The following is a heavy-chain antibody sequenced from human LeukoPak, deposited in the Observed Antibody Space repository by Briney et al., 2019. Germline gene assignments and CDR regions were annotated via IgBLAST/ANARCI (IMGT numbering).Heavy chain of an antibody. CDR3: ARVADGDKYGGRDY. Sequence: GGSLRLSCAASGFTVTNSWMSWVRQAPGKGLEWVACIHEDGSHQYYVDSVKGRFTISRDNAKDTLYLQMNSLRVEDTAVYYCARVADGDKYGGRDYWGQGALVIVSS. V-gene: IGHV3-7*01. J-gene: IGHJ4*02. CDR2: IHEDGSHQ. D-gene: IGHD5-24*01. CDR1: GFTVTNSW.